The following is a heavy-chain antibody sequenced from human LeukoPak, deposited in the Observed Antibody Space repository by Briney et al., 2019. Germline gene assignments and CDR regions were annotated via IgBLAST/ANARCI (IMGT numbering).Heavy chain of an antibody. CDR1: GFAFSVYE. J-gene: IGHJ4*02. Sequence: GGSLRLSCAASGFAFSVYEMYWVRQAPGKGLEWISYISSSGGTRYYVDSVKGRFTISRDNARNSLSLQMNSLRAEDTAVYYCSTLTVASSFDYWGQGALVTVPS. CDR3: STLTVASSFDY. CDR2: ISSSGGTR. D-gene: IGHD6-19*01. V-gene: IGHV3-48*03.